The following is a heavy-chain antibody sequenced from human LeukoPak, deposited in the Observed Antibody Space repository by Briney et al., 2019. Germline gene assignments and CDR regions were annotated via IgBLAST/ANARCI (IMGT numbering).Heavy chain of an antibody. V-gene: IGHV1-46*01. Sequence: GASVKVSCKASGYTFTSYGISWVRQAPGQGLEWMGIINPSGGSTSYAQKFQGRVTMTRDMSTSTVYMELSSLRSEDTAVYYCARDQWLVPTNWFDPWGQGTLVTVSS. J-gene: IGHJ5*02. D-gene: IGHD6-19*01. CDR2: INPSGGST. CDR1: GYTFTSYG. CDR3: ARDQWLVPTNWFDP.